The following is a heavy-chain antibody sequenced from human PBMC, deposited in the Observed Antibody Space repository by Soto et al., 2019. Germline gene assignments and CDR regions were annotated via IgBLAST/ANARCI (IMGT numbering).Heavy chain of an antibody. V-gene: IGHV3-74*01. J-gene: IGHJ6*02. CDR2: INSDGSST. Sequence: GGSLRLSCAASGFTFSSYWMHWVRQAPGKGLVWVSRINSDGSSTSYADSVKGRFTISRDNAKNTLYLQMNSLRAEDTAVYYCARATSDYYYGMDVWGQGTTVTVSS. CDR3: ARATSDYYYGMDV. CDR1: GFTFSSYW.